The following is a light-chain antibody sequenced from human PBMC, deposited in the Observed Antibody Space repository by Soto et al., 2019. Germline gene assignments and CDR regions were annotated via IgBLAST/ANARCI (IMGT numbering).Light chain of an antibody. CDR3: VSFTARTTYV. CDR2: DVA. J-gene: IGLJ1*01. V-gene: IGLV2-14*03. Sequence: QSALTQPASVSASPGQSITISCTGTSSDVGGSNFVSWYQQHPGKPPKLIIYDVATRPSGVSNRFSGSKSGSTASLIISRLHTEDEADYYCVSFTARTTYVFGSGTKLTVL. CDR1: SSDVGGSNF.